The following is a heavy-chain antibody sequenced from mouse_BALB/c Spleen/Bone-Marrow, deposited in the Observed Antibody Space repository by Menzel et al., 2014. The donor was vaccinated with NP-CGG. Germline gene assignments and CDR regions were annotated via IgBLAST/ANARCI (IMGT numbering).Heavy chain of an antibody. CDR3: SRGGNFDVMDY. J-gene: IGHJ4*01. CDR1: GYTFTSYY. D-gene: IGHD2-1*01. V-gene: IGHV1S81*02. Sequence: VQLQQSGAELVKPGASVKLSCKASGYTFTSYYMYWVKQRPGLGLEWIGGINPSNGVNNFNEKFKSKASLTVDKSSSTAYMQLSSLTSEDSAVYYCSRGGNFDVMDYWGQGTSVTVSS. CDR2: INPSNGVN.